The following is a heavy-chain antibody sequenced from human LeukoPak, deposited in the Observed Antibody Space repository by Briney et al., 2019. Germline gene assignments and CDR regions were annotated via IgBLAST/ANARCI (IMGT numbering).Heavy chain of an antibody. CDR2: INPNSGGT. V-gene: IGHV1-2*02. D-gene: IGHD6-13*01. CDR1: GYTFTSYG. CDR3: ARALYSSSNWFDP. Sequence: GASVKVSCKASGYTFTSYGISWVRQAPGQGLEWMGWINPNSGGTNYAQKFQGRVTMTRDTSISTAYMELSRLRSDDTAVYYCARALYSSSNWFDPWGQGTLVTVSS. J-gene: IGHJ5*02.